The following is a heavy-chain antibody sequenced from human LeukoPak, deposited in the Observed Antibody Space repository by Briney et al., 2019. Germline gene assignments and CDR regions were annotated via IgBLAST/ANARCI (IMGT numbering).Heavy chain of an antibody. CDR2: ISGSGGST. V-gene: IGHV3-23*01. CDR1: GFTFSSYA. D-gene: IGHD3-3*01. J-gene: IGHJ4*02. CDR3: AKVRYYDFWSGYYTY. Sequence: GGSLRLSCAASGFTFSSYAMSWVRQAPGKGLEWVSAISGSGGSTYYADSVKGRFTISRDNSKNTLYLQMNSLRAEDTAVCYCAKVRYYDFWSGYYTYWGQGTLVTVSS.